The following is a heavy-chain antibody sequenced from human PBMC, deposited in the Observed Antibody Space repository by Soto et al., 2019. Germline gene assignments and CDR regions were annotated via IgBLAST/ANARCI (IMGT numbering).Heavy chain of an antibody. CDR2: IIPILGIA. CDR3: AVIGGRGVIIAVEY. D-gene: IGHD3-10*01. J-gene: IGHJ4*02. V-gene: IGHV1-69*02. CDR1: GGTFSSYT. Sequence: QVQLVQSGAEVQKPGSSVKVSCKASGGTFSSYTISWVRQAPGQGLEWMGRIIPILGIANYAQKFQGRVTITADKSKSKAYMELSSLRSEDTAVYYCAVIGGRGVIIAVEYWGQGTLVTVSS.